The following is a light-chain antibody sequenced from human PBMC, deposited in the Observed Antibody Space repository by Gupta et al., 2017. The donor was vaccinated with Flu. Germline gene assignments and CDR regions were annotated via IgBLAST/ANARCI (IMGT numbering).Light chain of an antibody. CDR1: QSVGTA. J-gene: IGKJ1*01. Sequence: GGRATLSCRASQSVGTALAWYQQKPGQAPRLLIYTASTRATDIPARFSGSGSGTEFTLTISSLQSEDVAVYYCHQYGDWPQTFGQGTKVELK. CDR3: HQYGDWPQT. CDR2: TAS. V-gene: IGKV3-15*01.